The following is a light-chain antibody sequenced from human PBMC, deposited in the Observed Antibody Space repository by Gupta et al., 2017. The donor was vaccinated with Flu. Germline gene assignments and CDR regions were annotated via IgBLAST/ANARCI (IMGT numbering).Light chain of an antibody. CDR2: GAS. CDR3: QQYGSSPFT. Sequence: ESTTLFCSASHSVSSSYLAWYQQKPGQAPRLLIYGASSMATGIPDRFSGSGSGTDFTLTISRLEPEDFAVYICQQYGSSPFTFGPGTKVDIK. CDR1: HSVSSSY. J-gene: IGKJ3*01. V-gene: IGKV3-20*01.